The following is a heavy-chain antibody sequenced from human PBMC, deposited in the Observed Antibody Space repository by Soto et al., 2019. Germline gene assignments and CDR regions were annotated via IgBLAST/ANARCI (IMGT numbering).Heavy chain of an antibody. J-gene: IGHJ4*02. CDR3: ARGEFGEVVYYFDY. CDR2: ISAYNGNT. Sequence: QVQLVQSGAEVKKPGASVKVSCKASGYTFTTYAISWVRQAPGQGLEWMGWISAYNGNTNYAQRLQGRITMTTDTXXSTAYVERRSLRSDDTAVFYCARGEFGEVVYYFDYWGQGTLVTVSS. V-gene: IGHV1-18*01. D-gene: IGHD3-10*01. CDR1: GYTFTTYA.